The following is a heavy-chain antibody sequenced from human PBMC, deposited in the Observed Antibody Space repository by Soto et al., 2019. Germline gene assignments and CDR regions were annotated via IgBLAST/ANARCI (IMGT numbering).Heavy chain of an antibody. CDR1: GLPFSNYA. CDR3: AKAYFVWSSEQPYYFDY. Sequence: EVQLLDSGGGLVQPGGSLRLSVAASGLPFSNYAMTWVRQVPGKGREWVSGISGSGGRSYYADSVKGRFTISRDNSKSTLYLQMNSLRAEDTAVYYCAKAYFVWSSEQPYYFDYWGQGTLVTVSS. V-gene: IGHV3-23*01. D-gene: IGHD3-16*01. CDR2: ISGSGGRS. J-gene: IGHJ4*02.